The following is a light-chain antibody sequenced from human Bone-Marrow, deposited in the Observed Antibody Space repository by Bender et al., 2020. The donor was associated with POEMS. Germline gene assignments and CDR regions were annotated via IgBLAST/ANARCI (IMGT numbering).Light chain of an antibody. CDR1: RSNIGAGYD. J-gene: IGLJ3*02. CDR3: VAWDASLNGWV. Sequence: QSVLTQPPSVSGAPGQTVTISCTGNRSNIGAGYDVHWYQQLPGTAPKLLIYANTHRPSGVPGRFSASKSATSASLAITGLQSDDEAIYFCVAWDASLNGWVFGGGTKLTVL. CDR2: ANT. V-gene: IGLV1-50*01.